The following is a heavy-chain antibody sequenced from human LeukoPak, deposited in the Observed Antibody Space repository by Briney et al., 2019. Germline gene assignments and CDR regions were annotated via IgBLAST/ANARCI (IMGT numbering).Heavy chain of an antibody. D-gene: IGHD3-22*01. CDR2: IYSGGST. CDR3: ARAYYYDSSGYSRLYY. CDR1: GFTVSSNY. V-gene: IGHV3-53*03. J-gene: IGHJ4*02. Sequence: GGSLRLSCAASGFTVSSNYMSWVRQAPGKGLEWVSVIYSGGSTYYADSVKGRFTISRDNAKNSLYLQMNSLRAEDTAVYYCARAYYYDSSGYSRLYYWGQGTLVTVSS.